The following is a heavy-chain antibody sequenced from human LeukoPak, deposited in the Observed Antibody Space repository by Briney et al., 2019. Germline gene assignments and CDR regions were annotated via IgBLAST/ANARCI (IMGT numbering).Heavy chain of an antibody. D-gene: IGHD3-22*01. V-gene: IGHV4-59*08. CDR2: IYYSGST. Sequence: PSETLSLTCTVSGGSISSYYWSWIRQPPGKGLEWIGYIYYSGSTNYNPSLKSRVTISVDTSKNQFSLKLSSVTAADTAVYYCARRDNGGYYDSSGYFDYWGQGTLVTVSS. J-gene: IGHJ4*02. CDR3: ARRDNGGYYDSSGYFDY. CDR1: GGSISSYY.